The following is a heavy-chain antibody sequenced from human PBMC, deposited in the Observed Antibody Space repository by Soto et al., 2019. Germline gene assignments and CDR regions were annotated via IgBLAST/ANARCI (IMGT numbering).Heavy chain of an antibody. V-gene: IGHV4-59*12. J-gene: IGHJ5*02. CDR1: GGSISSYH. CDR3: GREGPRNWNYGGNWFDP. CDR2: IYYSGST. D-gene: IGHD1-7*01. Sequence: SETLSLTCTVSGGSISSYHWSWIRQPPGKGLEWIGYIYYSGSTYYNPSLKSRVTISVDTSKNQFSLKLSSVTAADTAVYYCGREGPRNWNYGGNWFDPWGQGTLVTVS.